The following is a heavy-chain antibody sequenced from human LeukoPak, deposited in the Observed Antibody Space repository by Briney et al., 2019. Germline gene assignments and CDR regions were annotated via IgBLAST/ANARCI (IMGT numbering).Heavy chain of an antibody. J-gene: IGHJ5*01. V-gene: IGHV3-23*01. CDR1: GFTFSSYG. Sequence: GGSLRLSCAASGFTFSSYGMSWVRQAPGKGLEWVSAISGSGGSTYYADSVKGRFTISRDNSKNALHLQMNSLKTEDTAVYYCTWLNTIRGPPYSWGQGTLVTVSS. CDR2: ISGSGGST. CDR3: TWLNTIRGPPYS. D-gene: IGHD3-10*01.